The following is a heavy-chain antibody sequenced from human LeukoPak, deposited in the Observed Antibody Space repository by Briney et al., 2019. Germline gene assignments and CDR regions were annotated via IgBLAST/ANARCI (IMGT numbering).Heavy chain of an antibody. Sequence: ASVKVSCKASGYTFTGYYMHWVRQAPGQGLEWMGWINPNSGGTKDAQKFQGRVTMTRDTSISTAYMELSRLRSDDTAVYYCARTTMVTPGYFDYWGQGTLVTVSS. D-gene: IGHD4-23*01. J-gene: IGHJ4*02. V-gene: IGHV1-2*02. CDR2: INPNSGGT. CDR3: ARTTMVTPGYFDY. CDR1: GYTFTGYY.